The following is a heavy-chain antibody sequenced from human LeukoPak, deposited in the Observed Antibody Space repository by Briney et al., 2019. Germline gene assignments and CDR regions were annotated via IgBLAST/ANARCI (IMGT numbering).Heavy chain of an antibody. CDR3: VKYGGDLGVAFDC. Sequence: HPGGSLRLSCAASGFTFSTHWMSWVRQAPGKGLEWVANIKIDGSEKNYVDSVKGRFTISRDNAKNSLYLQMNSLRAEDTAVYYCVKYGGDLGVAFDCWGQGTLVTVSS. V-gene: IGHV3-7*01. J-gene: IGHJ4*02. D-gene: IGHD2-21*01. CDR2: IKIDGSEK. CDR1: GFTFSTHW.